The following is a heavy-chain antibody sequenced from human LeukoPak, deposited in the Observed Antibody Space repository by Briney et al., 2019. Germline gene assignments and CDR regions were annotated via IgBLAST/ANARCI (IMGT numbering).Heavy chain of an antibody. J-gene: IGHJ4*02. CDR3: AEESVTYYYDSSGLFDY. D-gene: IGHD3-22*01. CDR2: INPNSGGT. CDR1: GYTFTGYY. V-gene: IGHV1-2*02. Sequence: WASVKVSCKASGYTFTGYYMHWVRQATGQGLEWMGWINPNSGGTNYAQKFQGRVTITADKSTSTAYMELSSLRSEDTAVYYCAEESVTYYYDSSGLFDYWGQGTLVTVSS.